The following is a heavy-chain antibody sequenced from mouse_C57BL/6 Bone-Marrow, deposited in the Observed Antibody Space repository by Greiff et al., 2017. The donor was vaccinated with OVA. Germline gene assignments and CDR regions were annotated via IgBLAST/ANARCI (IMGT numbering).Heavy chain of an antibody. CDR1: GFTFSSYT. CDR2: ISGGGGNT. J-gene: IGHJ2*01. D-gene: IGHD2-4*01. CDR3: ARHADYDFDY. Sequence: ESGGGLVKPGGSLKLSCAASGFTFSSYTMSWVRQTPEKRLEWVATISGGGGNTYYPDSVKGRFTISRDNAKNTLYLQMSSLRSEDTALYYCARHADYDFDYWGQGTTLTVSS. V-gene: IGHV5-9*01.